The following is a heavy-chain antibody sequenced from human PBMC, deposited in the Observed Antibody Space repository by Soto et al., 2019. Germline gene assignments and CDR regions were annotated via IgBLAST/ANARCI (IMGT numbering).Heavy chain of an antibody. J-gene: IGHJ6*02. V-gene: IGHV4-59*01. CDR2: IYYSGST. D-gene: IGHD6-13*01. CDR3: ARGGGEQLDYYYYGMDV. CDR1: GGSISSYY. Sequence: QVQLQESGPGLVKPSETLSLTCTVSGGSISSYYWSWIRQPPGKGLEWIGYIYYSGSTNYNPSLKSRVTISVDTSKNQFSLKLSSVTAADTAVYYCARGGGEQLDYYYYGMDVWGQGTTVTVSS.